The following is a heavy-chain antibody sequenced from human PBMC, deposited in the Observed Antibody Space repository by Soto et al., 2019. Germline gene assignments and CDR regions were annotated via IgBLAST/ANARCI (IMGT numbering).Heavy chain of an antibody. D-gene: IGHD3-9*01. CDR2: IYYSGST. J-gene: IGHJ1*01. V-gene: IGHV4-59*01. Sequence: SETLSLTCTVSGGSISSYYWSWIRQPPGKGLEWIGYIYYSGSTNYNPSLKSRVTISVDTSKNQFSLKLSSVTAADTAVYYCARDLTPQYFQHWGQGTLVTVSS. CDR3: ARDLTPQYFQH. CDR1: GGSISSYY.